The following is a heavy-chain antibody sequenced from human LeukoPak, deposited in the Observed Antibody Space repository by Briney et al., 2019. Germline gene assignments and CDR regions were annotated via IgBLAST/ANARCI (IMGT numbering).Heavy chain of an antibody. D-gene: IGHD1-26*01. CDR3: ARWEESDGFDI. Sequence: SETLSLTCTVSGGPVFSSSYYWGWIRQSPGRGLEWIGSMYYSGITYYNPSLKSRVSISVDTSKKQFSLKLSSVTAADTAVYYCARWEESDGFDIWGQGTMVTVSS. V-gene: IGHV4-39*01. J-gene: IGHJ3*02. CDR1: GGPVFSSSYY. CDR2: MYYSGIT.